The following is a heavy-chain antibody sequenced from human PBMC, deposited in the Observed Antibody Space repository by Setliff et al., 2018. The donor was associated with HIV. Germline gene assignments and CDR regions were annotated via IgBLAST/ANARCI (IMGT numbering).Heavy chain of an antibody. J-gene: IGHJ4*02. Sequence: PGGSLRLSCAASGFTFNTYSMNWVRQAPGRGLEWVSYISSGSRTIYYADSVKGRFTISRDNAKNSLFLQMSRLRVEDTAVYYCARDPAYGAIDYWGQGTLVTISS. V-gene: IGHV3-48*01. CDR1: GFTFNTYS. CDR3: ARDPAYGAIDY. D-gene: IGHD4-17*01. CDR2: ISSGSRTI.